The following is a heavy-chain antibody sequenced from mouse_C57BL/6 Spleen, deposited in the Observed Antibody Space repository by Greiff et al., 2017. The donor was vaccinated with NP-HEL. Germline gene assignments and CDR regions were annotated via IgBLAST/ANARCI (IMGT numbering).Heavy chain of an antibody. D-gene: IGHD3-2*02. V-gene: IGHV10-1*01. J-gene: IGHJ4*01. CDR1: GFSFNTYA. CDR2: IRSKSNNYAT. Sequence: EVKVVESGGGLVQPKGSLKLSCAASGFSFNTYAMNWVRQAPGKGLEWVARIRSKSNNYATYYADSVKDRFTISRDDSESMLYLQMNNLKTEDTAMYYCVRELRLPKFAMDYWGQGTSVTVSS. CDR3: VRELRLPKFAMDY.